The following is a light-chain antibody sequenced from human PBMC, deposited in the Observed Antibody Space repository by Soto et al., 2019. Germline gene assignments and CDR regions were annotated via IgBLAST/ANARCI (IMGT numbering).Light chain of an antibody. CDR3: LQDYNYPPYT. CDR2: AAS. CDR1: QGIRND. V-gene: IGKV1-6*01. Sequence: AIQMTQSPSSLSASVGDRVTTTCRASQGIRNDLGWYQQKPGKAPKLLIYAASSLQSGVPSRFSGSGSGTDFTLTISSLQPEDFATYYCLQDYNYPPYTFGQGTKLEIK. J-gene: IGKJ2*01.